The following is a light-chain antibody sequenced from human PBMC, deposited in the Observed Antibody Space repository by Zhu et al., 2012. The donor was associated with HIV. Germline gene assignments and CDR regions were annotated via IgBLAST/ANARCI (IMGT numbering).Light chain of an antibody. CDR1: QSVSSNY. CDR3: HQYDNSWT. CDR2: GAS. V-gene: IGKV3-20*01. J-gene: IGKJ1*01. Sequence: EVVLTQSPDTLSLSPGDRATLAGRASQSVSSNYLIWYQQKPGQAPRPLIYGASDRASGVPDRFSGSGSGTDFTLSISRLEPEDFAVYYCHQYDNSWTFGQGTKVEIK.